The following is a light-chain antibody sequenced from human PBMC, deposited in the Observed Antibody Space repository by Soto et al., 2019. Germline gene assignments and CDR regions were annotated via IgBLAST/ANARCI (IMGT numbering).Light chain of an antibody. CDR1: SSDVGGYNY. CDR3: SSYTSSSTPLYV. CDR2: DVS. Sequence: QSVLTQPASVSGSPGQSITISCTGTSSDVGGYNYVSWYQQHPGKAPKPMIYDVSNRPSGVSNRFSGSKSGNTASLTISGLQAEDEADYYCSSYTSSSTPLYVFGPGTKVTVL. V-gene: IGLV2-14*01. J-gene: IGLJ1*01.